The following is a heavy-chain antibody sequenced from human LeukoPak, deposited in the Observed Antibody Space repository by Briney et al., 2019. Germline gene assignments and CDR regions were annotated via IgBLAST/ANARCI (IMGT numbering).Heavy chain of an antibody. V-gene: IGHV3-30*02. D-gene: IGHD3-3*01. CDR3: AKSDDFWSGSDY. Sequence: GGPLRLSCAASGFTFSSYGMHWVRQAPGKGLEWVAFIRYDGSNKYYADSVKGRFTISRDNSKNTLYLQMNSLRAEDTAVYYCAKSDDFWSGSDYWGQGTLVTVSS. CDR1: GFTFSSYG. CDR2: IRYDGSNK. J-gene: IGHJ4*02.